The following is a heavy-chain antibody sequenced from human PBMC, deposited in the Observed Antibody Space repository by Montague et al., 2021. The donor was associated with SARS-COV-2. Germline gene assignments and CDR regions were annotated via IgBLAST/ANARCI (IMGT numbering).Heavy chain of an antibody. Sequence: SETLSLTCTVSGLSISSSYWSWIRQAPGKGLEWIGYIYDSVSTNYNPSLQSRVTISVDTSKNQFSLKLSSLTTADTAVYYCARDGNRWSALRYWGQGTLVTVSS. D-gene: IGHD2-15*01. J-gene: IGHJ4*02. V-gene: IGHV4-59*01. CDR2: IYDSVST. CDR1: GLSISSSY. CDR3: ARDGNRWSALRY.